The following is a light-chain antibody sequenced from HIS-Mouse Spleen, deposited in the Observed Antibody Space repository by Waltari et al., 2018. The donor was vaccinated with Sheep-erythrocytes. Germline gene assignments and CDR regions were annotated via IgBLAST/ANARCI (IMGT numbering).Light chain of an antibody. CDR2: EVS. J-gene: IGLJ3*02. CDR3: SSYAGSNNWV. V-gene: IGLV2-8*01. Sequence: QSALTQPPSASGSPGQSVTIPFTRTSIDVGGYDLVSWYQPHPGQAPKLMIYEVSKRPSGVPDRFSGSKSGNTASLTVSGLQAEDEADYYCSSYAGSNNWVFGGGTKLTVL. CDR1: SIDVGGYDL.